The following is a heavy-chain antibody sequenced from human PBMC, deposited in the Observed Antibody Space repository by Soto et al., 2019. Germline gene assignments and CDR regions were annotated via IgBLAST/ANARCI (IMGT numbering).Heavy chain of an antibody. CDR2: INPSGGST. CDR1: GYTFTSYY. CDR3: ARPCTTGTTGDAFDI. D-gene: IGHD1-1*01. V-gene: IGHV1-46*01. Sequence: ASVKVSCKASGYTFTSYYMHWVRQAPGQGLEWMGIINPSGGSTSYAQKFQGRVTMTRDTSTSTVYMELGSLRSEDTAVYYCARPCTTGTTGDAFDIWGQGTMVTVSS. J-gene: IGHJ3*02.